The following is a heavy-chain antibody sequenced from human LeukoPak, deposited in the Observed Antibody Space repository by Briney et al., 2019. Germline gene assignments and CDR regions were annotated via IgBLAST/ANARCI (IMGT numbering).Heavy chain of an antibody. CDR3: ARGGQGRIAVADGGFDY. CDR2: IYYSGST. V-gene: IGHV4-59*12. J-gene: IGHJ4*02. CDR1: GFTFSSYS. Sequence: PGGSLRLSCAASGFTFSSYSMNWVRQAPGKGLEWIGNIYYSGSTYYNPSLKSRVTISVDTSKNQFSLKLSSVTAADTAVYYCARGGQGRIAVADGGFDYWGQGTLVTVSS. D-gene: IGHD6-19*01.